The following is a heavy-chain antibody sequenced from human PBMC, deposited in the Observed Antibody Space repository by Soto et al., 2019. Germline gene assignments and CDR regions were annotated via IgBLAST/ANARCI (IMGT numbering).Heavy chain of an antibody. V-gene: IGHV3-13*04. D-gene: IGHD2-2*01. CDR3: SIDLRVVVPAVNEYYYYGMDV. Sequence: PGGSLRLSCAASGFTFSSYDMHWVRQATGKGLEWVSAIGTAGDTYYPGSVKGRFTISRENAKNSLYLQMNSLRAGYTVVYYCSIDLRVVVPAVNEYYYYGMDVWGQGTTVTVSS. CDR1: GFTFSSYD. CDR2: IGTAGDT. J-gene: IGHJ6*02.